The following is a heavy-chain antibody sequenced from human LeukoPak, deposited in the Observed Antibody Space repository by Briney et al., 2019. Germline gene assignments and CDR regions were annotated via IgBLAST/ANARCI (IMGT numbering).Heavy chain of an antibody. V-gene: IGHV4-4*02. CDR1: GDSISSNKW. Sequence: TSGTLSLTCAVSGDSISSNKWWTWVRQPPGKGLEWIGEIYHSGSTNYNPSLKSRVTISVDKSKNQFSLKLNSVTAADTAVYYCAKVGDYYGSGSYYWFFDYWGQGTLVTVSS. CDR2: IYHSGST. J-gene: IGHJ4*02. D-gene: IGHD3-10*01. CDR3: AKVGDYYGSGSYYWFFDY.